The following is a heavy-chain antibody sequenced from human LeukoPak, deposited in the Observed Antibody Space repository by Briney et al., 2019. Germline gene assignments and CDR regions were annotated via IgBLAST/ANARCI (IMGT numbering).Heavy chain of an antibody. Sequence: GSSVKVSCKASGDTFSSYTISWVRQAPGQGLEWMGRIIPILGIANYAQKFQGRVTITADKSTSTAYMELSSLRSEDTAVYYCARGDDRTHYYYYYMDVWGKGTTVTVSS. CDR2: IIPILGIA. CDR1: GDTFSSYT. V-gene: IGHV1-69*02. D-gene: IGHD3-10*01. J-gene: IGHJ6*03. CDR3: ARGDDRTHYYYYYMDV.